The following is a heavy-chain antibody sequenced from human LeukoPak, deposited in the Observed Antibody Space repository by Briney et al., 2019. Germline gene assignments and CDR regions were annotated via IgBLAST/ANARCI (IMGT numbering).Heavy chain of an antibody. D-gene: IGHD5-18*01. CDR3: ARSYGYGVDAFDI. CDR1: GFTFSSFT. J-gene: IGHJ3*02. V-gene: IGHV3-23*01. Sequence: GGSLRLSSAASGFTFSSFTLSWVRQAPGKGLEWVSAISGSGGSTYYADSVKGRFTISRDNSKNTLYLQMTSLRAEDTAVYYCARSYGYGVDAFDIWGQGTMVTVSS. CDR2: ISGSGGST.